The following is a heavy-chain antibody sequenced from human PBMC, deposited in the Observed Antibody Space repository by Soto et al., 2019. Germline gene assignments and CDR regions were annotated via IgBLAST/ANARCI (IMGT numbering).Heavy chain of an antibody. Sequence: GRSPRLSSSASGFIFSSYAMHWVRQAPGKGLEYVSSISHDGRPTYYADSVKGRFTISRDNSRNTLNLQMSSLRVEDTAIYYCVKDRWVDCWGQGTLVTVSS. CDR3: VKDRWVDC. D-gene: IGHD1-26*01. V-gene: IGHV3-64D*06. CDR1: GFIFSSYA. CDR2: ISHDGRPT. J-gene: IGHJ4*02.